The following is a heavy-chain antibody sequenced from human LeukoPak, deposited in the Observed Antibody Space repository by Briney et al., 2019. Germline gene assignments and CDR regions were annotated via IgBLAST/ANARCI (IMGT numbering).Heavy chain of an antibody. J-gene: IGHJ4*02. CDR1: GFTFDDYA. CDR2: ISWNSGSI. Sequence: GRSLRLSCAASGFTFDDYAMHWVRQAPGKGLEWVSGISWNSGSIGYPDSVKGRFTISRDNAKNSLYLQMNSLRAEDTALYYCAKDLYSSSWYGGYFDYWGQGTLVTVSS. CDR3: AKDLYSSSWYGGYFDY. V-gene: IGHV3-9*01. D-gene: IGHD6-13*01.